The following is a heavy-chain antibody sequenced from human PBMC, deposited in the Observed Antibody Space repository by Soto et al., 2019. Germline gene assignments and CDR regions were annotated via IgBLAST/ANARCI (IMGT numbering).Heavy chain of an antibody. CDR1: GGSISSSSYY. CDR2: IYYSGST. J-gene: IGHJ4*02. V-gene: IGHV4-39*01. D-gene: IGHD5-18*01. Sequence: QLQLQESGPGLVKPSETLSLTCTVSGGSISSSSYYWAWIRQPPGKGLEWIGSIYYSGSTYYNPSLKSRVTISVDTSKNQFSLKLSSVTAADTAVYYCARHLGYSYGPLYYFDYWGQGTLVTVSS. CDR3: ARHLGYSYGPLYYFDY.